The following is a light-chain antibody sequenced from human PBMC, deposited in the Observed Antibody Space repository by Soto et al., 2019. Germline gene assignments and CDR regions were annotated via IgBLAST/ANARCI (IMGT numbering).Light chain of an antibody. J-gene: IGKJ2*01. CDR3: QQYSNRYT. Sequence: EIVMTQSPATLSVSPGERATLSCRASQSVSSSLAWYQHKPGQAPRLLIYGASIRATGIPAWFSGSGSGTEFTLTISSLQSEDFAAYYCQQYSNRYTFGQGTKLEIK. V-gene: IGKV3D-15*01. CDR1: QSVSSS. CDR2: GAS.